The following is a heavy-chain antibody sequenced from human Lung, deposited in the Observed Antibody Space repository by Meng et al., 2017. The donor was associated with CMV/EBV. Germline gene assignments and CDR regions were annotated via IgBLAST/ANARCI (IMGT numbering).Heavy chain of an antibody. Sequence: SSXXVSXQASVDTFSHYALSWVRQAPGQGLAWMGGIIPTLGVTNYAQRFQGRLTHTADKSTSTAYLALSSLRCEDTAVYHRARDFKRRRGIFGTFSGGHYGLDVWXQGTTVTVSS. J-gene: IGHJ6*02. CDR3: ARDFKRRRGIFGTFSGGHYGLDV. V-gene: IGHV1-69*10. D-gene: IGHD3-3*01. CDR1: VDTFSHYA. CDR2: IIPTLGVT.